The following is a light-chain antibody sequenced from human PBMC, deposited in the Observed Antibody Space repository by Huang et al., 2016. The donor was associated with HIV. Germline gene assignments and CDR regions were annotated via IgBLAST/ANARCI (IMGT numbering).Light chain of an antibody. Sequence: IVMTQSPATLSVSPGERVTLSCRANRTVSTNLAWYQQRPGQAPRLLIYGSSTRAPGVPARFSVSGSGTDFSLTSSSLQSEDFALYYCHQYNNWLLSFGGGTRVDI. V-gene: IGKV3-15*01. J-gene: IGKJ4*01. CDR1: RTVSTN. CDR3: HQYNNWLLS. CDR2: GSS.